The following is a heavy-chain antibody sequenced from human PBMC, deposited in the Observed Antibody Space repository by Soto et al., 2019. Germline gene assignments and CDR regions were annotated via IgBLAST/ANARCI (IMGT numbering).Heavy chain of an antibody. V-gene: IGHV1-18*01. Sequence: QVQLVQSGAEVQKPGASVKVSCKASGYSFYGYGFSWVRQAPGQGLEWMAWSSAYSGQANFAQRCQGRVTMTTDTSSSTSYLELASLTPDDTAVYCCTRDPDGDLGHDYWGQGTPVTLSS. D-gene: IGHD4-17*01. J-gene: IGHJ4*02. CDR3: TRDPDGDLGHDY. CDR2: SSAYSGQA. CDR1: GYSFYGYG.